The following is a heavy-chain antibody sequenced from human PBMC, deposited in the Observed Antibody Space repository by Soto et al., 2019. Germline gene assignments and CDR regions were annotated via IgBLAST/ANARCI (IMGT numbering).Heavy chain of an antibody. D-gene: IGHD6-13*01. J-gene: IGHJ5*02. Sequence: QVQLQQWGAGLLKSSETLSLTCAVYGGSFSGYYWSWIRQPPGKGLEWIGEINHSGTTNYNPSLNGRVSISVDTSKKQFSLRLTSMTAADTGVYFCASGLRGIGAAGAVAWFDPWGPGTLVTVSS. CDR1: GGSFSGYY. CDR3: ASGLRGIGAAGAVAWFDP. CDR2: INHSGTT. V-gene: IGHV4-34*01.